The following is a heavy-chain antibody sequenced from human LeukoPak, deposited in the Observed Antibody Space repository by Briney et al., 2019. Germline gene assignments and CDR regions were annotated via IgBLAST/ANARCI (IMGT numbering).Heavy chain of an antibody. J-gene: IGHJ4*02. Sequence: ASVKVSCKASGYTFTSYNMHWVRQAPGQGLEWMGIIKPSGGSTTYAQKFQGRVTMTRDMSTSTLYMELSSLRSEDTAVYYCARVVLWFGELQYYFDYWGQGTLVTVSS. CDR1: GYTFTSYN. CDR3: ARVVLWFGELQYYFDY. D-gene: IGHD3-10*01. CDR2: IKPSGGST. V-gene: IGHV1-46*01.